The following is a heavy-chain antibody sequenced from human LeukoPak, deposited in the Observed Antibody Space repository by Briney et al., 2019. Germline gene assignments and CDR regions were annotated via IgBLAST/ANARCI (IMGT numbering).Heavy chain of an antibody. CDR1: GDSISSGNYY. CDR2: IYTSGNT. Sequence: SETLSLTCTVSGDSISSGNYYWTWIRQPAGKGLEWIGRIYTSGNTNYNPSLKSQVTIPMDTSKNQFSLTLNSVTAADTAVYYCARDRAGDSFDIWGQGTMVTVSS. CDR3: ARDRAGDSFDI. D-gene: IGHD7-27*01. V-gene: IGHV4-61*02. J-gene: IGHJ3*02.